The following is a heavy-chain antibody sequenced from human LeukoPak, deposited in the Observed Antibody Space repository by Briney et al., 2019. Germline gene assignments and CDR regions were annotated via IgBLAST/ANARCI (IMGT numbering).Heavy chain of an antibody. J-gene: IGHJ5*02. V-gene: IGHV1-8*01. D-gene: IGHD3-22*01. CDR3: ARGGVPYYYDSSGYYSWFDP. Sequence: ASVKVSCKASGYTFTSYDINWVRQATGQGLEWMGWMNPNSGNTGYAQKFQDRVTMTRNTSISTAYMELSSLRSEDTAVYYCARGGVPYYYDSSGYYSWFDPWGQGTLVTVSS. CDR2: MNPNSGNT. CDR1: GYTFTSYD.